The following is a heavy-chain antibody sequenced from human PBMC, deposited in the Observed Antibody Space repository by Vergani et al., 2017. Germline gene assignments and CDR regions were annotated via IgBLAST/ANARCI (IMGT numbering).Heavy chain of an antibody. Sequence: QVHLVESGGGVVQPGRSLRLSCVVSGFTSSYYGMHWVRQAPGKGLEWVAVISYDGTKKYYADSVKGRFTISRDNSKSTLYLQMNSLRTEDTAVYYCATKSCVTPGCQIGYFREWGQGTLVTVSS. CDR1: GFTSSYYG. J-gene: IGHJ1*01. CDR3: ATKSCVTPGCQIGYFRE. CDR2: ISYDGTKK. V-gene: IGHV3-30*03. D-gene: IGHD3-9*01.